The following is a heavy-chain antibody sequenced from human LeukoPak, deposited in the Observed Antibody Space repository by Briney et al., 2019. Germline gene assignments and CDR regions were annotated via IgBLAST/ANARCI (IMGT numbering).Heavy chain of an antibody. Sequence: GRFLRLSCAASGFIFGDYGMYWVRQAPGKGLEWVSGINWNSDRIGYADSVKGRFTISRDNAKNSLYMQMNSVRAEDTALYYCARASYYYDTSGLGAFDVWGQGTTVVVSS. CDR3: ARASYYYDTSGLGAFDV. D-gene: IGHD3-22*01. CDR1: GFIFGDYG. J-gene: IGHJ3*01. CDR2: INWNSDRI. V-gene: IGHV3-9*01.